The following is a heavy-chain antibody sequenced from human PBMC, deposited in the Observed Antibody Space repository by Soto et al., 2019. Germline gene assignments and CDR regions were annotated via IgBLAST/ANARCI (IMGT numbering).Heavy chain of an antibody. CDR2: FFPTFGTP. V-gene: IGHV1-69*01. J-gene: IGHJ6*02. D-gene: IGHD2-2*01. CDR1: GGTFSNYA. Sequence: QVQLVQSGAEVRKPGSSVKVSCKASGGTFSNYAFSWVGQAPGQGLGWMGGFFPTFGTPNYAQKFQGRVTVTADASTRTVYMELSSLRSEDTAVYYCARERSVGYCITTTCPKPFYYYAMDVWGQGTTVTVSS. CDR3: ARERSVGYCITTTCPKPFYYYAMDV.